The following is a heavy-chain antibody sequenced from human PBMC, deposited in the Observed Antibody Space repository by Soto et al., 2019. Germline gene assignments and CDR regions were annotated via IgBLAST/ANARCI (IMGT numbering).Heavy chain of an antibody. CDR3: ARVMGDWGTYYYYYGMDV. Sequence: LSLTCTVSGTSLNTSYWAWIRLPPGKGPEWIGYVYYAGATNYNPSLESRVTISPDTSRNQFSLKLRSVTAADTAVYYCARVMGDWGTYYYYYGMDVWGQGTSVTVSS. D-gene: IGHD3-16*01. V-gene: IGHV4-59*01. CDR2: VYYAGAT. CDR1: GTSLNTSY. J-gene: IGHJ6*02.